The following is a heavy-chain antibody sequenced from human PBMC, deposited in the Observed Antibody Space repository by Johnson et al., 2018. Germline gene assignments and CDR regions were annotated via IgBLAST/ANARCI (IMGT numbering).Heavy chain of an antibody. CDR1: GGPISSYY. CDR3: ARNSITIVRGVPMDYYLDV. Sequence: QVQLQESGPGLVRPSETLSLICTVSGGPISSYYWSWIRQPPGKGLAWIGYIYYGGSTNYNPSLKSRVTISVNTSKKHFTLKLSSVTAADTAGYYCARNSITIVRGVPMDYYLDVWGKGTTVTVSS. V-gene: IGHV4-59*01. CDR2: IYYGGST. J-gene: IGHJ6*04. D-gene: IGHD3-10*01.